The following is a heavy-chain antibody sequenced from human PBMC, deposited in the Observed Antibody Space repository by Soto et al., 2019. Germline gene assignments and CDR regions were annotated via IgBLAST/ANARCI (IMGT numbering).Heavy chain of an antibody. CDR2: VYDSAAA. CDR3: ARDTRVSIDS. V-gene: IGHV4-61*01. D-gene: IGHD2-15*01. CDR1: DGPVSSATYY. Sequence: QVQLRESGPGLVKPSETLSLTCTVTDGPVSSATYYWSWIRQTPGKGLEWLGYVYDSAAANYNPSLRSRLTISLETSKNQFSLRLTSVTAADTAVYYCARDTRVSIDSWGQGTLVTVSS. J-gene: IGHJ4*02.